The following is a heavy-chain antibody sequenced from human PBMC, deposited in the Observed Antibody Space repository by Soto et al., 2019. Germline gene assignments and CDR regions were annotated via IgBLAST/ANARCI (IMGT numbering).Heavy chain of an antibody. CDR3: AKIVSSGGSGDGVDY. J-gene: IGHJ4*02. Sequence: GGSLRLSCAASGFTFSSYAMSWVRQAPGKGLEWVSAISGSGGSTYYADSVKGRFTISRDNSKNTLYLQMNSLRAEDTAVYYCAKIVSSGGSGDGVDYWGQGTLGTVSS. D-gene: IGHD2-15*01. V-gene: IGHV3-23*01. CDR2: ISGSGGST. CDR1: GFTFSSYA.